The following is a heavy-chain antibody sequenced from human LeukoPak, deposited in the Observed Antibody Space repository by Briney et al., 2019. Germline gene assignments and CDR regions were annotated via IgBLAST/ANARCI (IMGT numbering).Heavy chain of an antibody. J-gene: IGHJ4*02. D-gene: IGHD5-12*01. CDR2: MNPNSGNT. Sequence: ASVKVSCKASGYTFTSYDINWVRQATGQGLEWMGWMNPNSGNTGYAQKFQGRVTITADKSTSTAYMELSSLRSEDTAVYYCARVIHSGPDYWGQGTLVTVSS. V-gene: IGHV1-8*01. CDR1: GYTFTSYD. CDR3: ARVIHSGPDY.